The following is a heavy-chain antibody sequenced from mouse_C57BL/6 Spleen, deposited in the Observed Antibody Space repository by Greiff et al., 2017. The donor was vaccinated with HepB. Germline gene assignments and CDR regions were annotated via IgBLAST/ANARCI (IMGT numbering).Heavy chain of an antibody. CDR2: ILPGSGST. CDR3: ARSEGFWFAY. Sequence: VQLQQSGAELMKPGASVKLSCKATGYWIEWVKQRPGHGLEWIGEILPGSGSTNYNEKFKGKATFTADTSSNTAYMQLSSLTTEDSAIYYCARSEGFWFAYWGQGTLVTVSA. V-gene: IGHV1-9*01. CDR1: TGYW. J-gene: IGHJ3*01.